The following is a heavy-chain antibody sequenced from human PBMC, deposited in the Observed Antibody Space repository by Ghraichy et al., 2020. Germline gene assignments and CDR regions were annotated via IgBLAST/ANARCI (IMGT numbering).Heavy chain of an antibody. D-gene: IGHD3-10*01. CDR3: ARDPASGLLWFGELLTNKYYYYGMDV. Sequence: SETLSLTCTVSGGSISSYYWSWIRQPAGKGLEWIGRIYTSGSTNYNPSLKSRVTMSVDTSKNQFSLKLSSVTAADTAVYYCARDPASGLLWFGELLTNKYYYYGMDVWGQGTTVTVSS. CDR1: GGSISSYY. CDR2: IYTSGST. V-gene: IGHV4-4*07. J-gene: IGHJ6*02.